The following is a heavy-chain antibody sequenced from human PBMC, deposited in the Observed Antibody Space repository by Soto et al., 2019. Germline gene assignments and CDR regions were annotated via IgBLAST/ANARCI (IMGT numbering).Heavy chain of an antibody. CDR1: GGSFSPYY. J-gene: IGHJ4*02. CDR2: INHSGST. D-gene: IGHD5-18*01. Sequence: SETLSLTCAVDGGSFSPYYWTWVRQTPGKGLEWIGEINHSGSTHYNPSLKSRVNISAGTSNNQFSLNLTSVTAANTAVYYCARGVGYTYGPSFYWGQGTPVTVSS. V-gene: IGHV4-34*01. CDR3: ARGVGYTYGPSFY.